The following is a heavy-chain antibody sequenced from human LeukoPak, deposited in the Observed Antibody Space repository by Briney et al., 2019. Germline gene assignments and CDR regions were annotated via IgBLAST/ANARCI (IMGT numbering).Heavy chain of an antibody. D-gene: IGHD5-12*01. CDR2: YSSSGSV. CDR1: RASVGVSIRRSS. Sequence: SQTLSLTCTVARASVGVSIRRSSWRWLREPPGKGLVVVGYYSSSGSVHDNPSLRSRVTISVDTSKNEFSLDLRSVSAADTAVYYCARIPLRYSGAYYFDYWGQGTQVSV. V-gene: IGHV4-4*09. J-gene: IGHJ4*02. CDR3: ARIPLRYSGAYYFDY.